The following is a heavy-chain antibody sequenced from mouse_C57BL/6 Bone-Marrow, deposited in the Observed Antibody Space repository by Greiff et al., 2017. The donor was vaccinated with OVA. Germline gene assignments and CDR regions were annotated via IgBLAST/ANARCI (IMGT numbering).Heavy chain of an antibody. V-gene: IGHV5-6*02. CDR2: ISSGGSYT. Sequence: EVKVVESGGDLVKPGGSLKLSCAASGFTFSSYGMSWVRQTPDKRLEWVATISSGGSYTYYPDSVKGRFTISRDNAKNTLYLQMSSLKSEDTAMYYCARRLGQGYAMDYWGQGTSVTVSS. D-gene: IGHD3-3*01. J-gene: IGHJ4*01. CDR1: GFTFSSYG. CDR3: ARRLGQGYAMDY.